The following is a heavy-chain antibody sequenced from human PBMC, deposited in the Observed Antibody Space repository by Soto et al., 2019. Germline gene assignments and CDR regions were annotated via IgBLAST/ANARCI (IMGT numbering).Heavy chain of an antibody. CDR1: GFTVSSTNY. CDR3: HGYGY. D-gene: IGHD5-12*01. J-gene: IGHJ4*02. CDR2: IYSGGTT. Sequence: ESGGGLIQPGGSLRLSSVVSGFTVSSTNYMSWVRQAPGKGLEWVSVIYSGGTTYYADSVKGRFTISRDNSKNTLYLQMNSLRAEDTAVYYCHGYGYWGQGTLVTVSS. V-gene: IGHV3-53*01.